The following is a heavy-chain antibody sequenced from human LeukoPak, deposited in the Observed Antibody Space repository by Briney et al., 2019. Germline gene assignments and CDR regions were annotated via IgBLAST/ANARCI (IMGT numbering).Heavy chain of an antibody. Sequence: GGSLRLSCAASGFTFSSYSMNWVRQAPGKGLGWVSSISSSSSYIYYADSVKGRFTISRDNAKNSLYLQMNSLRAEDTAVYYCARAGGYSYYFDYWGQGTLVTVSS. CDR3: ARAGGYSYYFDY. J-gene: IGHJ4*02. CDR1: GFTFSSYS. CDR2: ISSSSSYI. V-gene: IGHV3-21*01. D-gene: IGHD5-18*01.